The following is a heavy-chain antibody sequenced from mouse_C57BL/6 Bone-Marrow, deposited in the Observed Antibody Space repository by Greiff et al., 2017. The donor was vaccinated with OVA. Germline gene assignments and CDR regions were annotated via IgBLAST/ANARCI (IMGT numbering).Heavy chain of an antibody. J-gene: IGHJ4*01. CDR2: INPNNGGT. D-gene: IGHD1-1*01. V-gene: IGHV1-18*01. CDR1: GYTFTDYN. Sequence: VQLKQSGPELVKPGASVKIPCKASGYTFTDYNMDWVKQSHGKSLEWIGDINPNNGGTIYNQKFKGKATLTVDKSSSTAYMELRSLTSEDTAVYYCAREGYYGSSYEAMDYWGQGTSVTVSS. CDR3: AREGYYGSSYEAMDY.